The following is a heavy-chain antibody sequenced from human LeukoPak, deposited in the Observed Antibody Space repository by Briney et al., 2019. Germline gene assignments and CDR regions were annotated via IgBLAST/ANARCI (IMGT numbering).Heavy chain of an antibody. J-gene: IGHJ5*02. D-gene: IGHD1-26*01. Sequence: GGSLRLSCAASGFTFSSYWMSWVRQAPGKGLEWLANIKQDGSEKYYVDSVKGRFTISRDNAKNSLYLQMNSLRAEDTAVYYCAREGALNWFDPWGQGTLVTVSP. V-gene: IGHV3-7*01. CDR2: IKQDGSEK. CDR3: AREGALNWFDP. CDR1: GFTFSSYW.